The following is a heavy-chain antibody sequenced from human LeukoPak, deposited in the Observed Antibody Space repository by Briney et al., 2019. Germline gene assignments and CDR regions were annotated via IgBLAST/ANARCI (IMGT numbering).Heavy chain of an antibody. CDR3: ATTNDGGGYQWGDFFDF. D-gene: IGHD3-22*01. V-gene: IGHV1-69*04. Sequence: GASVKVSCKASGGTSNSHAISWVRQAPGQGLEWMGRIIPNLGTTNRAQNFQDRVTLTAAKSTNTAYMELTSLTSDDTAVYYCATTNDGGGYQWGDFFDFWGQGTLVTVSS. CDR2: IIPNLGTT. J-gene: IGHJ4*02. CDR1: GGTSNSHA.